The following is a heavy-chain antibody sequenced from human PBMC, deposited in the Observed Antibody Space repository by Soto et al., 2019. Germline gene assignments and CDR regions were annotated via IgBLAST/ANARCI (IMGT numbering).Heavy chain of an antibody. CDR2: IYYSGST. J-gene: IGHJ4*02. D-gene: IGHD3-22*01. CDR1: GGSISSGHYY. V-gene: IGHV4-31*03. Sequence: QVQLQESGPGLVKPSQTLSLTCTVSGGSISSGHYYWSWIRQHPGKGLEWIGYIYYSGSTYYNPSLERRVTLSVDTSKNQFSLKLSSVTAACTAVYYCARDREYFDSSGYYSNYFDYWGQGTLVTVSS. CDR3: ARDREYFDSSGYYSNYFDY.